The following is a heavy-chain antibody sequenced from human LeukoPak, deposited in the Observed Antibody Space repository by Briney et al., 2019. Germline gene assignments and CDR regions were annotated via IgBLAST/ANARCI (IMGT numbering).Heavy chain of an antibody. D-gene: IGHD5-18*01. Sequence: GGSLRLSCAASGFTVDDYGIPWGRQARGKCLGWGSGISWDSGSIGYADSVKGRFTISRDNAKNSLYLQMNSLRAEDTALYYCAKVRGGYSYGDAFDIWGQGTMVTVSP. CDR1: GFTVDDYG. CDR3: AKVRGGYSYGDAFDI. CDR2: ISWDSGSI. V-gene: IGHV3-9*01. J-gene: IGHJ3*02.